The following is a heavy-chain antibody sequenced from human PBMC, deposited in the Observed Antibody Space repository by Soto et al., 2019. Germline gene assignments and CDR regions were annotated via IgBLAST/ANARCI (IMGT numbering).Heavy chain of an antibody. D-gene: IGHD3-9*01. CDR3: VIGYPGVGFDY. J-gene: IGHJ4*02. CDR1: GDSISSSDYY. CDR2: IYYGGSA. V-gene: IGHV4-39*01. Sequence: QLQLQESGPGLVKPSETLSLTCTVSGDSISSSDYYWGWIRQPPGKGLEWIGNIYYGGSAPYHPSRKRRVTISDDTSKNQVSLKLHSVTAADPAVSTGVIGYPGVGFDYCGQGSLVTVSS.